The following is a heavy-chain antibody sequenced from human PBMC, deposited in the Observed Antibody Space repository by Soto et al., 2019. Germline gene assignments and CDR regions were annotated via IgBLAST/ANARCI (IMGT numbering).Heavy chain of an antibody. J-gene: IGHJ6*02. CDR1: GGSTTSGGYS. V-gene: IGHV4-30-2*06. Sequence: PSETLSLTCTVSGGSTTSGGYSWSWIRQSPGQGLEWIGYIYQSGSAFYNPSLKTRATILVDRSKNQFSLNLTSVTAADAAVYYCARAFYGVDLWGQATRVTVSS. CDR2: IYQSGSA. CDR3: ARAFYGVDL.